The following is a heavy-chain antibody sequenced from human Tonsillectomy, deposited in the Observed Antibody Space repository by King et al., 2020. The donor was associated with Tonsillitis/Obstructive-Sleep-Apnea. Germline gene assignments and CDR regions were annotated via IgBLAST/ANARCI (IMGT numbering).Heavy chain of an antibody. V-gene: IGHV3-23*04. Sequence: VQLVESGGGLVQPGGSLRLSCAASGITFSSYAMSWVRQAPGKGLEWVSTISGGGGSTYYADSVKGRFTISRDNSKNTLYLQMNSLRAEDTAVYYCAKAMVQGIIITIFDYWGQETLVTVSS. CDR2: ISGGGGST. D-gene: IGHD3-10*01. CDR1: GITFSSYA. CDR3: AKAMVQGIIITIFDY. J-gene: IGHJ4*02.